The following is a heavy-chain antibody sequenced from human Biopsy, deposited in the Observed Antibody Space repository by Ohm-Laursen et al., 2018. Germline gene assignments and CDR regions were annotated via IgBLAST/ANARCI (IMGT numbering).Heavy chain of an antibody. D-gene: IGHD1-1*01. CDR3: ARDTTGYYYAFDI. CDR2: IWYDGSNP. CDR1: GFSFSLYA. J-gene: IGHJ3*02. Sequence: SLRLSCAASGFSFSLYAMHWVRQAPGKGLEWVALIWYDGSNPYYVDSVKGRFTISRDNSKDILSLEMNSLRAEDTAVYYCARDTTGYYYAFDIWGRGTLVTVSS. V-gene: IGHV3-33*08.